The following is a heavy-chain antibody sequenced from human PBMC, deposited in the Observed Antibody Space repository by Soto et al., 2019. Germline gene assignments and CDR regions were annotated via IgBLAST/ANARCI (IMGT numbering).Heavy chain of an antibody. D-gene: IGHD3-10*01. CDR2: IYSGGRT. CDR1: GFTVSINY. CDR3: ARDVWFGGGWFDP. V-gene: IGHV3-66*01. J-gene: IGHJ5*02. Sequence: EVQLVESGGGLVQPGGSLRLSCAASGFTVSINYMSWVRQAPGKGLEWVSVIYSGGRTYYADSVKGRSTISRDNAKTTLYLQMNSLSAEGTAVYYWARDVWFGGGWFDPWGQRTLVTVSS.